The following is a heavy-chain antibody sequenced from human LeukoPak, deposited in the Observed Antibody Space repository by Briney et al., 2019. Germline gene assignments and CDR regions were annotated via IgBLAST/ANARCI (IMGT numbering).Heavy chain of an antibody. CDR3: ARLTTVFDY. J-gene: IGHJ4*02. D-gene: IGHD4-17*01. CDR1: GFTFSSYW. CDR2: IKQEGSEK. V-gene: IGHV3-7*01. Sequence: PGGSLRLSCAASGFTFSSYWMSWVRQASGKGREWVANIKQEGSEKYYVDSVKGRFTISRDNAKNSLYLQMNSLRAEDTAVYYCARLTTVFDYWGQGTLVTVSS.